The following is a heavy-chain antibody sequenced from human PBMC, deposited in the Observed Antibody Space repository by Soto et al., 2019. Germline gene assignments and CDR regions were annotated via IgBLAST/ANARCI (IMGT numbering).Heavy chain of an antibody. CDR2: IYHSGST. CDR3: ARGSVMWDIVLMVYAGTRFDP. J-gene: IGHJ5*02. Sequence: PSETLSLTCAVSGGSISSSNWWSWVRQPPGKGLEWIGEIYHSGSTNYNPSLKSRVTISVDKSKNQFSLKLSSVAAADTAVYYCARGSVMWDIVLMVYAGTRFDPWGQGTLVTVSS. CDR1: GGSISSSNW. D-gene: IGHD2-8*01. V-gene: IGHV4-4*02.